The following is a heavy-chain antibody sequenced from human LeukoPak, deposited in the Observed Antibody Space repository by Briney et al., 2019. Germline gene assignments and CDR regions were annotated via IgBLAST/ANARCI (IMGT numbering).Heavy chain of an antibody. V-gene: IGHV3-30*04. D-gene: IGHD5-24*01. CDR1: GFTFSSYA. J-gene: IGHJ6*02. CDR2: ISYGGSNK. CDR3: AREDGYNYTYYYYYGMDV. Sequence: GRSLRLSCAASGFTFSSYAMHWVRQAPGKGLEWVAVISYGGSNKYYADSVKGRFTISRDNSKNTLYLQMNSLRAEDTAVYYCAREDGYNYTYYYYYGMDVWGQGTTVTVSS.